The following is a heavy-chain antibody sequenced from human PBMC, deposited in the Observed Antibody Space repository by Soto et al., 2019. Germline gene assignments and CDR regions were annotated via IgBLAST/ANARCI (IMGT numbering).Heavy chain of an antibody. Sequence: ASVKVSCKASGYTFSSYGMHWVRQAPGQRLEWMGWINVGNGNTAYSQQSQGRVTITRDTTASTAYMELRSLTSEDTAVYYCARQDAFDVWGQGTMVTVSS. CDR1: GYTFSSYG. CDR3: ARQDAFDV. J-gene: IGHJ3*01. V-gene: IGHV1-3*01. CDR2: INVGNGNT.